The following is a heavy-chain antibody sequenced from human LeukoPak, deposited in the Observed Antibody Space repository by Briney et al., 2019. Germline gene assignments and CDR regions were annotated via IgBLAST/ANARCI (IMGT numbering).Heavy chain of an antibody. CDR1: GYTFTSYG. CDR2: ISAYNGNT. V-gene: IGHV1-18*01. J-gene: IGHJ4*02. Sequence: ASVNVSCKASGYTFTSYGISWVRQAPGQGLEGMGWISAYNGNTNYAQKLQGRVTMTTDTSTSTAYMELRSLRSDDTAVYYCARDYQAGYDSSGYYFWGQGTLVTVSS. CDR3: ARDYQAGYDSSGYYF. D-gene: IGHD3-22*01.